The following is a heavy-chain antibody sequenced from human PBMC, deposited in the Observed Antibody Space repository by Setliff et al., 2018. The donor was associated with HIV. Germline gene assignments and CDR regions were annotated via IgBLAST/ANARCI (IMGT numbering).Heavy chain of an antibody. CDR3: ECYNSDDGYFDN. V-gene: IGHV4-38-2*01. J-gene: IGHJ4*02. Sequence: PSETLSLTCDVSGFSISSRYYWGWIRQSPGKGLEWIGNIYHTGSSYYNPSLKSRVTISLDTSRNQFSLKLSSVTAADTAVYYCECYNSDDGYFDNWGQGALVTVSS. CDR2: IYHTGSS. D-gene: IGHD2-8*01. CDR1: GFSISSRYY.